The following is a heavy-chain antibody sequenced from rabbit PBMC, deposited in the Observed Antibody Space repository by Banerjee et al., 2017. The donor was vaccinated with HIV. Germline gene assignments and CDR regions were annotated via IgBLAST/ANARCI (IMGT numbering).Heavy chain of an antibody. V-gene: IGHV1S40*01. J-gene: IGHJ6*01. D-gene: IGHD1-1*01. CDR3: ASDTHASIISYYNL. Sequence: QSLEESGGDLVKPGASLTLTCKASGLDFSSSYWICWVRQAPGKGLEWIGCIDSGSSGNTYYASWAKGRFTISKTSSTTVTLQMTSLTAADTATYFCASDTHASIISYYNLWGQGTLVTVS. CDR1: GLDFSSSYW. CDR2: IDSGSSGNT.